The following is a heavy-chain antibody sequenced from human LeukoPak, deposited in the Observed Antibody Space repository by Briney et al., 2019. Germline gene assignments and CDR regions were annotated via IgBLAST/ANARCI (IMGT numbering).Heavy chain of an antibody. V-gene: IGHV3-53*01. CDR1: GFTVSSNY. J-gene: IGHJ4*02. D-gene: IGHD3-16*01. CDR2: IYSGGAT. CDR3: ARDLDGSHWGMYY. Sequence: PGGSLRLSCAASGFTVSSNYMSWVRQAPGKGLEWVSVIYSGGATYYADSVKGRFTISRDNSRNTLYLQMNSLRAEDTAVYYCARDLDGSHWGMYYWGQGTLVTVSS.